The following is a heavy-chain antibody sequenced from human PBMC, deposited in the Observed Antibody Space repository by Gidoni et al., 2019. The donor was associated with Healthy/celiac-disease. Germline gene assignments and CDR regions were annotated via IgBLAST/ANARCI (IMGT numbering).Heavy chain of an antibody. V-gene: IGHV4-39*01. Sequence: QLQLQESGPGLVKPSETLSLTCTVSGGSISSSSYYWGWIRQPPGKGLEWIGSIYYSGSTYYNPSLKSRVTISVDTSKNQFSLKLSSVTAADTAVYYCARRTKRPPYGMDVWGQGTTVTVSS. CDR1: GGSISSSSYY. CDR3: ARRTKRPPYGMDV. J-gene: IGHJ6*02. D-gene: IGHD1-1*01. CDR2: IYYSGST.